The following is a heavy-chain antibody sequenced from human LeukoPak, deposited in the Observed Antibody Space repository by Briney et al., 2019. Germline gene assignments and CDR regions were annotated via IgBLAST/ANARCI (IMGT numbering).Heavy chain of an antibody. V-gene: IGHV6-1*01. Sequence: SQTLSLTCAISADSVSSNSVTWNWIRQAPSRGLEWLVRTYYRSTWYNDYAVSVRGRITVNPDTSKNQFSLHLNSVTPEDTAVYYCARRLTQYDCFDPWGQGILVTVSS. J-gene: IGHJ5*02. D-gene: IGHD2-2*01. CDR3: ARRLTQYDCFDP. CDR1: ADSVSSNSVT. CDR2: TYYRSTWYN.